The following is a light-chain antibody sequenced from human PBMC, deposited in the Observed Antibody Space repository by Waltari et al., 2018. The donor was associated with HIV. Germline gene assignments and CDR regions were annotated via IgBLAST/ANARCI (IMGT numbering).Light chain of an antibody. V-gene: IGLV1-51*01. CDR1: NYNLWSQP. CDR2: DNN. CDR3: GTWDSSLSAV. Sequence: QSVLTQQPSVSAAPGQTVTTSCSGSNYNLWSQPLSWYPQLPGTAPKLLIYDNNQRPSGIPDRFSGSKSGTSATVGITGLQTGDEADYYCGTWDSSLSAVFGGGTKLTVL. J-gene: IGLJ3*02.